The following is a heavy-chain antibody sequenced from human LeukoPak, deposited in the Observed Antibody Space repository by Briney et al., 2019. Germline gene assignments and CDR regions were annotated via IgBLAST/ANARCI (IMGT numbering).Heavy chain of an antibody. CDR2: IFSGGST. CDR1: GSTVSSNY. J-gene: IGHJ4*02. D-gene: IGHD6-6*01. Sequence: PGGSLRLSCAASGSTVSSNYLSWVRQAPGKGLEWVSVIFSGGSTYYADSVKGRFTLSRDNSRNTLYFQMNSLRAEDTAVYYCATIAARRFDYWGQGALVTVSS. CDR3: ATIAARRFDY. V-gene: IGHV3-66*01.